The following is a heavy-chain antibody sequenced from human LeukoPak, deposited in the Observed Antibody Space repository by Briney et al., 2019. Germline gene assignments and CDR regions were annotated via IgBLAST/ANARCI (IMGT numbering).Heavy chain of an antibody. CDR2: ISYRGST. D-gene: IGHD3-16*02. V-gene: IGHV4-59*08. CDR3: ARVRGLGVITPYLDS. J-gene: IGHJ4*02. Sequence: PSETLSLTCTVSGGSISSDHWSWIRQPPEKGLEWIGCISYRGSTNYNPSLKSRVTISVDTSKNHFSLKLTSVTAADTAVYYCARVRGLGVITPYLDSWGQGTLVTVSS. CDR1: GGSISSDH.